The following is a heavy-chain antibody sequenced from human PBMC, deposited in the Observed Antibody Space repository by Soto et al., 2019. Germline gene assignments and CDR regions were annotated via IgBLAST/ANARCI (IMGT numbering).Heavy chain of an antibody. CDR2: IYHSGSS. Sequence: SETLSLTCTVSGGSVSSNGYYWGWIRQPPGKGLEWVGSIYHSGSSYSNPSLKSRVTISVDTSKNQFSLKLTSVSAADTAVYYCARFRGYNYGPCDYWGQGTLVTVSS. J-gene: IGHJ4*02. D-gene: IGHD5-18*01. V-gene: IGHV4-39*01. CDR3: ARFRGYNYGPCDY. CDR1: GGSVSSNGYY.